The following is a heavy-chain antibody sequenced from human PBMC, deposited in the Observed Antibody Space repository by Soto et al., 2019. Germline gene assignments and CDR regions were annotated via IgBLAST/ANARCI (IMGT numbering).Heavy chain of an antibody. J-gene: IGHJ5*02. CDR1: GGSISSYY. V-gene: IGHV4-59*01. Sequence: PSETLSLTCTVSGGSISSYYWSWIRQPPGKGLEWIGYIYYSGSTNYNPSLKSRVTISVDTSKNQFSLKLSSVTAADTAVYYCASGSPEYYDFWSGYYRPANWFDPWGQGTLVTVSS. CDR2: IYYSGST. CDR3: ASGSPEYYDFWSGYYRPANWFDP. D-gene: IGHD3-3*01.